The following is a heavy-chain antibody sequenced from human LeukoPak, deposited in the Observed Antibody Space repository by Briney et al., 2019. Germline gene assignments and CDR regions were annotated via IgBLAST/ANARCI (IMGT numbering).Heavy chain of an antibody. CDR1: GGSFSGYY. Sequence: SETLSLTCAVYGGSFSGYYWSWIRQPPGKGLEWIGETNHSGSTNYNPSLKSRVTISVDTSKNQFSLKLSSVTAADTAVYYCARGPDYGDLHWFDPWGRGTLVTVSS. J-gene: IGHJ5*02. CDR3: ARGPDYGDLHWFDP. D-gene: IGHD4-17*01. V-gene: IGHV4-34*01. CDR2: TNHSGST.